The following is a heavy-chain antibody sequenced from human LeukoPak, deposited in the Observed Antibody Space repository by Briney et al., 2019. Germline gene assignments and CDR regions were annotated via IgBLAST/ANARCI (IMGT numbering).Heavy chain of an antibody. CDR2: INTDGSRT. CDR1: GFTFSAYW. D-gene: IGHD1-26*01. Sequence: SGGSLRLSCAASGFTFSAYWMYWVRQAPGKGLVWVSRINTDGSRTTYADSVQGRFTISRDTAKSTLFLQMNSLRAEDTAVYYCAREAQVGGALQSWGQGTLVTVSS. J-gene: IGHJ5*02. V-gene: IGHV3-74*01. CDR3: AREAQVGGALQS.